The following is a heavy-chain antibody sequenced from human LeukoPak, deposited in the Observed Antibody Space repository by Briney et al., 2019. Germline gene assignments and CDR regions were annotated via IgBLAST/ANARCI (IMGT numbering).Heavy chain of an antibody. Sequence: GGSLRLSCAASGFTFSSYSMNWVRQAPGKGLEWVSYISSSSSTIYYADSVKGRFTISRDNAKNSLYLQMNSLRAEDTAVYYCARKDCSSTSCYTRSPNYYYYYMDVWGKGTTLTVSS. CDR1: GFTFSSYS. CDR3: ARKDCSSTSCYTRSPNYYYYYMDV. D-gene: IGHD2-2*02. CDR2: ISSSSSTI. J-gene: IGHJ6*03. V-gene: IGHV3-48*01.